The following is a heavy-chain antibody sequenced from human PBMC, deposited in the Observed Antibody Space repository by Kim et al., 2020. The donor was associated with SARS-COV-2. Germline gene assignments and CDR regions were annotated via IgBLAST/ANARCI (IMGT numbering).Heavy chain of an antibody. J-gene: IGHJ4*02. CDR3: ARGDDYGDY. Sequence: SNKYYADSGRGRFTISRDNSKNTLYLQMNSLRAEDTAVYYCARGDDYGDYWGQGTLVTVSS. V-gene: IGHV3-33*01. CDR2: SNK.